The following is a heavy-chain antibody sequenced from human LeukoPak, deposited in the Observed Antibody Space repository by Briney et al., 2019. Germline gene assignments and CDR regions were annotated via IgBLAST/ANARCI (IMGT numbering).Heavy chain of an antibody. D-gene: IGHD5-18*01. J-gene: IGHJ4*02. V-gene: IGHV1-2*02. Sequence: GASVKVSCKASGYTFTGYYMHWVRQAPGQGLEWMGWINPNSGGTNYAQKFQGRVTMTRDTSISTAYVELSRLRSDDTAVYYCARDLISGYSYGTSGGYWGQGTLVTVSS. CDR1: GYTFTGYY. CDR3: ARDLISGYSYGTSGGY. CDR2: INPNSGGT.